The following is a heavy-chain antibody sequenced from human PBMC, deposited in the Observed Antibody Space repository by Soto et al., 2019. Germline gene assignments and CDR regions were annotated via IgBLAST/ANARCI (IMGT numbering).Heavy chain of an antibody. J-gene: IGHJ5*02. CDR1: GFAMSGYW. CDR2: INSDGSST. V-gene: IGHV3-74*01. D-gene: IGHD2-15*01. CDR3: VRSYCSGGTCSGWFDP. Sequence: GGSLRLSCGASGFAMSGYWMHWVRQAPGKGLVWVSRINSDGSSTSYADSVKGRFTISRDNAKNMLYLQVNSLRAEDTAVYYCVRSYCSGGTCSGWFDPWGQGTLVTVSS.